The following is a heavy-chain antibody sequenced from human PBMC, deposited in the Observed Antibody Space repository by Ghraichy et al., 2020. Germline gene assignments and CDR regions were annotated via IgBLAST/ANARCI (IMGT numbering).Heavy chain of an antibody. CDR3: ARANSGSPPFN. J-gene: IGHJ4*02. Sequence: SETLSLTCSVSGVSISSFYWSWIRQPPGKGLEWIGYIYYSRSANYNPSLKSRVTISVDPSKSQFSLKLSSVTAADTAVYYCARANSGSPPFNWGQGTLVTVSS. CDR1: GVSISSFY. CDR2: IYYSRSA. V-gene: IGHV4-59*01. D-gene: IGHD6-19*01.